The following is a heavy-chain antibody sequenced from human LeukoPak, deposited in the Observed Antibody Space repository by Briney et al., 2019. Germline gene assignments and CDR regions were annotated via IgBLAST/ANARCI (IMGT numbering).Heavy chain of an antibody. Sequence: PSETLSLTCTVSGGSVSSGTYYWSWIRQPPGKGLEWIGYIYYSGTTNYNPSLKSRVTISIDTSRNQFSLKLSSVTAADTAVYYCARGFGGATTSFDYWGQGTLVTVSS. V-gene: IGHV4-61*01. CDR1: GGSVSSGTYY. CDR2: IYYSGTT. J-gene: IGHJ4*02. D-gene: IGHD1-26*01. CDR3: ARGFGGATTSFDY.